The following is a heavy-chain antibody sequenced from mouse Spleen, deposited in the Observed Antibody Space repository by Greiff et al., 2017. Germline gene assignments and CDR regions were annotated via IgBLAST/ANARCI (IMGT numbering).Heavy chain of an antibody. J-gene: IGHJ1*01. CDR1: GYTFTDYE. D-gene: IGHD2-1*01. CDR3: TRRGNQYFDV. Sequence: VKLMESGAELVRPGASVTLSCKASGYTFTDYEMHWVKQTPVHGLEWIGAIDPETGGTAYNQKFKGKAILTADKSSSTAYMELRSLTSEDSAVYYCTRRGNQYFDVWGAGTTVTVSS. V-gene: IGHV1-15*01. CDR2: IDPETGGT.